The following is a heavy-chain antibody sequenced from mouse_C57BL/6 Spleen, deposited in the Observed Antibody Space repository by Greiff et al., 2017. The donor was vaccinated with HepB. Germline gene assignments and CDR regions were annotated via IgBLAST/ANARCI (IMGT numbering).Heavy chain of an antibody. CDR3: AREEDGYYAWFAY. CDR2: IYPGSGNT. D-gene: IGHD2-3*01. J-gene: IGHJ3*01. CDR1: GYTFTDYY. Sequence: QVQLQQSGAELVRPGASVKLSCKASGYTFTDYYINWVKQRPGQGLEWIARIYPGSGNTYYNEKFKGKATLTAEKSSSTAYMQLSSLTSEDSAVYFCAREEDGYYAWFAYWGQGTLVTVSA. V-gene: IGHV1-76*01.